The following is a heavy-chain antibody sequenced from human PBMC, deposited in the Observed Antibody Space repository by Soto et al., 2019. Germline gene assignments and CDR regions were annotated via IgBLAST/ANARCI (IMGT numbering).Heavy chain of an antibody. CDR3: AREVGRGSGSYYLDY. D-gene: IGHD3-16*01. CDR1: GFTFSMYW. Sequence: GGSLRLSCAASGFTFSMYWMHWVRQAPGKGLLWVSRINGDGTDTTYADSVKGRFTISRDNAKNAVYLQMNGLRAEDTAVYYCAREVGRGSGSYYLDYWGQETLVTVSS. V-gene: IGHV3-74*03. J-gene: IGHJ4*02. CDR2: INGDGTDT.